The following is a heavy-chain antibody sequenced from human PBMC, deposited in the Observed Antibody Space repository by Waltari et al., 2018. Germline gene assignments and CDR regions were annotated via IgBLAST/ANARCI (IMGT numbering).Heavy chain of an antibody. CDR2: ISSSTTT. CDR3: ARGRAGYIQDVFDI. J-gene: IGHJ3*02. Sequence: QLVESGGGLVQPGESLRLSCAASGFTFSTYNMNWVRQAPGKGLEWVSYISSSTTTYYADYVKGRFTISRDNAKNSLYLQMNSLRAEDTALYYCARGRAGYIQDVFDIWGQGTMVSVSS. CDR1: GFTFSTYN. V-gene: IGHV3-48*01. D-gene: IGHD5-12*01.